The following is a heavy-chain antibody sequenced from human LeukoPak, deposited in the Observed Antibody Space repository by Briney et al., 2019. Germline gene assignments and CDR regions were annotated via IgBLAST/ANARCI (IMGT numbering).Heavy chain of an antibody. CDR1: GGSFSGYY. J-gene: IGHJ4*02. Sequence: SETLSLTCAVYGGSFSGYYWSWIRQPPGKGLEWIGEINHSGSTNYNPSLKSRVTISVDTSKNQFSLKLSSVTAADTAVYYCARDGPYSSSGHFDYWGQGTRVTVSS. CDR3: ARDGPYSSSGHFDY. CDR2: INHSGST. V-gene: IGHV4-34*01. D-gene: IGHD6-6*01.